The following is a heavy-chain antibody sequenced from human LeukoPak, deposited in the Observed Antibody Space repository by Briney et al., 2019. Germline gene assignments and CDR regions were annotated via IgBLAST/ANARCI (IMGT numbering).Heavy chain of an antibody. CDR1: GFTFSSYS. V-gene: IGHV4-59*08. J-gene: IGHJ3*02. CDR3: ARGPPASGSTEDSAFDI. D-gene: IGHD3-22*01. CDR2: IYYSGST. Sequence: KTGGSLRLSCAASGFTFSSYSMNWVRQPPGKGLEWIGYIYYSGSTYYNPSLKSRVTISVDTSKNQFSLKLSSVTAADTAVYYCARGPPASGSTEDSAFDIWGQGTMVTVSS.